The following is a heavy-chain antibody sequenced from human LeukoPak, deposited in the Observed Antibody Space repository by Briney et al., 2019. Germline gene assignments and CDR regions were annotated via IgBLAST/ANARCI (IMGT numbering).Heavy chain of an antibody. V-gene: IGHV3-7*03. D-gene: IGHD5-18*01. J-gene: IGHJ4*02. CDR1: GFTFSSYW. Sequence: GGSLRLSCAASGFTFSSYWMSWVRQAPGRGLEWVANMKQDGSEINYVDSVKGRFTISRDNSKNTLYLQMNSLRAEDTAVYYCAKARGYSYAHGGYFDYWGQGTLVTVSS. CDR2: MKQDGSEI. CDR3: AKARGYSYAHGGYFDY.